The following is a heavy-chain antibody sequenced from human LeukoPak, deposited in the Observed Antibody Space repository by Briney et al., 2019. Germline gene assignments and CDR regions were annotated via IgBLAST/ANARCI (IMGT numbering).Heavy chain of an antibody. CDR3: ARVISGSSFDY. CDR2: IKQDGSEK. D-gene: IGHD1-26*01. CDR1: GFTFSSYW. Sequence: PGGSLRLSCAASGFTFSSYWMSWVRQAPGKGLEWVANIKQDGSEKYYVDSVKGRFTISRDNAKNSLYLQMNSLRAEDTAVCYCARVISGSSFDYWGQGTLVTVSS. V-gene: IGHV3-7*01. J-gene: IGHJ4*02.